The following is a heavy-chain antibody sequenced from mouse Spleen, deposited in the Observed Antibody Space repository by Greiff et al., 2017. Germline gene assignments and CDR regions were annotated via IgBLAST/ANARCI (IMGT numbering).Heavy chain of an antibody. CDR3: ARDLGYYYGSSYGGAMDY. V-gene: IGHV5-16*01. CDR1: GFTFSDYY. CDR2: INYDGSST. Sequence: DVKLVESEGGLVQPGSSMKLSCTASGFTFSDYYMAWVRQVPEKGLEWVANINYDGSSTYYLDSLKSRFIISRDNAKNILYLQMSSLKSEDTATYYCARDLGYYYGSSYGGAMDYWGQGTSVTVSS. D-gene: IGHD1-1*01. J-gene: IGHJ4*01.